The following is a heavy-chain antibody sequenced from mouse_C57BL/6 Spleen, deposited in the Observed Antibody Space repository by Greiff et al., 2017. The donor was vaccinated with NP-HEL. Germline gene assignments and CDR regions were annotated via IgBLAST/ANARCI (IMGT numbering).Heavy chain of an antibody. CDR3: ARRDWDYAMDY. CDR1: GYTFTDYY. J-gene: IGHJ4*01. Sequence: QVQLQQSGAELVRPGASVKLSCKASGYTFTDYYINWVKQRPGQGLEWIARIYPGSGNTYYNEKFKGKATLTAEKSSSTAYMQRSSLTSEDSAVYFCARRDWDYAMDYWGQGTSVTVSS. D-gene: IGHD4-1*01. CDR2: IYPGSGNT. V-gene: IGHV1-76*01.